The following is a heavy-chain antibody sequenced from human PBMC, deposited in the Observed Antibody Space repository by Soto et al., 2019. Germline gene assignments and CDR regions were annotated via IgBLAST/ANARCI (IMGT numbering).Heavy chain of an antibody. CDR3: ARDYCPGGVCYTIFDY. CDR1: GFTFSSYW. J-gene: IGHJ4*02. CDR2: INSDGGST. D-gene: IGHD2-8*02. V-gene: IGHV3-74*01. Sequence: GGSLRLSCAASGFTFSSYWMHWVRQAPGKGLVWVSRINSDGGSTSYADSVKGRFTISRDNAKNTLYLQMGSLRAEDMAVYYCARDYCPGGVCYTIFDYWGQGTLVTVSS.